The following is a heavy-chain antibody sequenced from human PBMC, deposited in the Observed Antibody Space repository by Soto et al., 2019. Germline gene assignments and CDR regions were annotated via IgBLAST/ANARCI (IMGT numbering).Heavy chain of an antibody. Sequence: SETLSLTCAVSGGSISSSNWWSWVRQPPGKGLEWIGEIYHSGSTNYNPSLKSRVTISVDKSKNQFSLKLSSVTAADTAVYYCARVKGSLKWDYYYYYYGMDVWGQGTTVTVSS. V-gene: IGHV4-4*02. D-gene: IGHD1-26*01. CDR2: IYHSGST. CDR1: GGSISSSNW. J-gene: IGHJ6*02. CDR3: ARVKGSLKWDYYYYYYGMDV.